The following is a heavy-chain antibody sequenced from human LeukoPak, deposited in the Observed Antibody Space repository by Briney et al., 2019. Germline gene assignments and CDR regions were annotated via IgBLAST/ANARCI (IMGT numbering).Heavy chain of an antibody. CDR3: ARRPLTPGIAGDYYYDY. V-gene: IGHV5-51*01. Sequence: GESLKISCKGSGYSFTSYWIGWVRQMPGEGLEWMGIIYPGDSDTRYSPSFQGQVTISADKAISTAYLQWSSLKASDTAMYYCARRPLTPGIAGDYYYDYWGQGTLVTVSS. J-gene: IGHJ4*02. D-gene: IGHD6-13*01. CDR1: GYSFTSYW. CDR2: IYPGDSDT.